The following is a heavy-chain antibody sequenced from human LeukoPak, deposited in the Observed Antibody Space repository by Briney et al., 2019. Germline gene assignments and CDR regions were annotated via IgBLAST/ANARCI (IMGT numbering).Heavy chain of an antibody. Sequence: PSQTLSLTCAISGDNVSSNSATWSWIGQSPSRGLEWLARTYNRSKWYSDYAVSVRSRLTINPDTSKNQFSLQLNSVTPDDTAVYYCARGVGAAWKVFDYWGQGTLVTVSS. D-gene: IGHD3-10*01. CDR3: ARGVGAAWKVFDY. V-gene: IGHV6-1*01. J-gene: IGHJ4*02. CDR2: TYNRSKWYS. CDR1: GDNVSSNSAT.